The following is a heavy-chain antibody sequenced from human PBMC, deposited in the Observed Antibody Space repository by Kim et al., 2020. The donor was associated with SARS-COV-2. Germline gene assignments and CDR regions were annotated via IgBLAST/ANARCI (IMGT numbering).Heavy chain of an antibody. D-gene: IGHD2-2*01. CDR3: ASGKRGFRSTSWYEERAYYYYGRDV. J-gene: IGHJ6*02. Sequence: SETLSLTCAVYGGSFSGYYWSWIRQPPGTGLEWIGEINHSGSTNYNPSLKSRVTISVDTSKNQFSLKLSFVTAADTAVYYCASGKRGFRSTSWYEERAYYYYGRDVWGQGTTVTVSS. CDR1: GGSFSGYY. V-gene: IGHV4-34*01. CDR2: INHSGST.